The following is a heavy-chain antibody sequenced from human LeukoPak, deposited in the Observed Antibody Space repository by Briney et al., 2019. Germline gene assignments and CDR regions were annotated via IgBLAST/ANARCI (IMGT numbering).Heavy chain of an antibody. CDR2: MYYSGGT. CDR1: GGSISSIISY. Sequence: PSETLSLTCTVSGGSISSIISYWGWIRQPPGKGLEWIGSMYYSGGTYYSPSLKSRVTISIDTSKNQFSLRLGSVTAADTAVYYCAGGTDGMDVWGQGTTVTVSS. CDR3: AGGTDGMDV. V-gene: IGHV4-39*07. J-gene: IGHJ6*02. D-gene: IGHD3-16*01.